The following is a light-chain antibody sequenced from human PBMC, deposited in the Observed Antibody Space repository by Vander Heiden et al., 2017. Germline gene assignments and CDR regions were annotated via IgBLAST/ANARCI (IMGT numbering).Light chain of an antibody. Sequence: DIQMTQSPSTLSASVGDRVTITSRASQSISSRVAWHKQKTGKASRLLIYDASSVESGVPARCSGSGSGTEFTLTISNLQPDYFATYYGQHHRTFGQGTKVEIK. CDR1: QSISSR. CDR3: QHHRT. J-gene: IGKJ1*01. V-gene: IGKV1-5*01. CDR2: DAS.